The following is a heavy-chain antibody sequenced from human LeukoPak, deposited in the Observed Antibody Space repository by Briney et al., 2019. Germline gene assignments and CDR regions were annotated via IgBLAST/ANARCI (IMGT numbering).Heavy chain of an antibody. CDR3: ARGYSSSWFDY. V-gene: IGHV4-34*01. CDR2: INHSEST. D-gene: IGHD6-13*01. J-gene: IGHJ4*02. CDR1: GGSFSGYY. Sequence: PSETLSLTCAVYGGSFSGYYWSWIRQPPGKGLEWIGEINHSESTNYNPSLKSRVTISVDTSKNQFSLKLSSVTAADTAVYYCARGYSSSWFDYWGQGTLVTVSS.